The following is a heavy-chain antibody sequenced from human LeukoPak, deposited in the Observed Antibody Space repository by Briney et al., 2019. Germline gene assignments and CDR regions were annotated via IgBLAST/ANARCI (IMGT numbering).Heavy chain of an antibody. D-gene: IGHD6-13*01. Sequence: PSETLSLTCTVSGGSISSYYWSWIRQPAGKGLEWIGRIYTSGSTNYNPSLKSRVTMSVDTSKNQFSLKLSSVTAADTAVYYCARARQQPVRGHDYYYYMDVWGKGTTVTVSS. CDR1: GGSISSYY. J-gene: IGHJ6*03. V-gene: IGHV4-4*07. CDR3: ARARQQPVRGHDYYYYMDV. CDR2: IYTSGST.